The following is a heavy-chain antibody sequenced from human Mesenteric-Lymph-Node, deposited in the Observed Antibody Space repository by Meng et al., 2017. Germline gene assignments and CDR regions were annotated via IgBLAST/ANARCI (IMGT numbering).Heavy chain of an antibody. Sequence: HAPRPDPDPGLLKPSGTLPLPCTFSGGSLSSYYWSWIRQPPGKGLEWIGHIYYSGSTNYNPSLKSRVTISVDTSKNQFSLKLSSVTATDTAVYYCARQSGYFDYWGQGTLVTVSS. V-gene: IGHV4-59*08. CDR3: ARQSGYFDY. CDR2: IYYSGST. J-gene: IGHJ4*02. D-gene: IGHD3-10*01. CDR1: GGSLSSYY.